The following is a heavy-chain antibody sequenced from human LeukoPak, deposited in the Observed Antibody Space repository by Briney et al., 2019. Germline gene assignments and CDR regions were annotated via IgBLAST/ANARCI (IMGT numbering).Heavy chain of an antibody. J-gene: IGHJ4*02. V-gene: IGHV1-46*01. D-gene: IGHD1-26*01. Sequence: GASVKVSCKASGYTFTSYYMHWVRQAPGQGLEWMGIINPSGGSTSYAQKFQGRVTMTRDTSTSTVYMELSSLRSEDTAVYYCARAGGWDRDKYYFDYWGQGTLVTVSS. CDR3: ARAGGWDRDKYYFDY. CDR1: GYTFTSYY. CDR2: INPSGGST.